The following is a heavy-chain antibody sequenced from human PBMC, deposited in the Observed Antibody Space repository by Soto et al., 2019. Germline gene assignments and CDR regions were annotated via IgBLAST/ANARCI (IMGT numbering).Heavy chain of an antibody. J-gene: IGHJ5*02. Sequence: QLQLQESGPGLVKPSETLSLTCTVSGGSISSSSYYWGWIRQPPGKGLEWIGSIYYSGSTYYNPSLKCRFTISVDTSKNQFSRWFYCVTAAETAVYYCAGVDPFNWVDPWGQGTLVTVSS. CDR2: IYYSGST. V-gene: IGHV4-39*01. D-gene: IGHD2-15*01. CDR1: GGSISSSSYY. CDR3: AGVDPFNWVDP.